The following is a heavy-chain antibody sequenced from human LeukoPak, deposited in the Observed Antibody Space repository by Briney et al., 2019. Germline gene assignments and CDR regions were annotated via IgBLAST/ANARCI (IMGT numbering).Heavy chain of an antibody. CDR2: ISNSGSSI. CDR3: ARGYYYGSGTLGPFDP. J-gene: IGHJ5*02. V-gene: IGHV3-48*03. Sequence: GGSLRLSCAASGFSFSSYEMNWVRQAPGKGLEWVSYISNSGSSIYNADSVKGRFTISRDNAKNSLYLQMNSLRAEDTAVYYCARGYYYGSGTLGPFDPWGQGTLVTVSS. CDR1: GFSFSSYE. D-gene: IGHD3-10*01.